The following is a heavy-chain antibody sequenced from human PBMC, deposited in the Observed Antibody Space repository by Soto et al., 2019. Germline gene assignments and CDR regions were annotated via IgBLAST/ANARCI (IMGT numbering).Heavy chain of an antibody. CDR2: ISSSGSTT. CDR1: GFTFYTYE. CDR3: PLRSGGGGAFDF. D-gene: IGHD3-10*01. V-gene: IGHV3-48*03. Sequence: EVQLVESGGGLVQPGGSLRLSCAASGFTFYTYEMNWVRQAPGKGLEWVSYISSSGSTTYYADSVKGRFTISRDNAKNSLYLQMNSRRAEDTAIYYCPLRSGGGGAFDFWGQGTMVTVSS. J-gene: IGHJ3*01.